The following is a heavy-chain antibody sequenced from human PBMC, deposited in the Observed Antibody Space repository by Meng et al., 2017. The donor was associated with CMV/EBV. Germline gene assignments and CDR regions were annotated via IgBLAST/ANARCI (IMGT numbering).Heavy chain of an antibody. Sequence: ESLKISCVAYGGSFSGSYWNWIRQSPGKGLEWIGEINNSGGTYYNPSLETRVAISIDTSRKQFSLKLNSVTAADSAVYYCATRSISYRAEYYLQWGQGTLVTVSS. J-gene: IGHJ1*01. D-gene: IGHD3-10*01. CDR2: INNSGGT. V-gene: IGHV4-34*01. CDR1: GGSFSGSY. CDR3: ATRSISYRAEYYLQ.